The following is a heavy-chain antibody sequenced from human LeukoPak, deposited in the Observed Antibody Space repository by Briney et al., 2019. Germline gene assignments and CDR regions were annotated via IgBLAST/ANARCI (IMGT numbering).Heavy chain of an antibody. CDR3: ARDRGRQVAGTHGDLDY. CDR2: IWSDGSNK. Sequence: GGSLRLSCAASGFTFSNHGMHWVRQAPGKGLERLAVIWSDGSNKHYADSEKGRFTISRDNSKNTLYLQMDSLRVEDTAVYYCARDRGRQVAGTHGDLDYWGQGTLVTVSS. J-gene: IGHJ4*02. D-gene: IGHD6-19*01. CDR1: GFTFSNHG. V-gene: IGHV3-33*01.